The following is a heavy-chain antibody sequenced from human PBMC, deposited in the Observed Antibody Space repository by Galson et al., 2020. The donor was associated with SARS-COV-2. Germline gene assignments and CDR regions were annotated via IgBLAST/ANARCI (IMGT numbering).Heavy chain of an antibody. V-gene: IGHV4-31*03. CDR3: ARDCNNGYFSFDP. CDR1: GGSISSGGHY. J-gene: IGHJ5*02. CDR2: IYYSGSS. D-gene: IGHD2-8*01. Sequence: SETLSLTCTVSGGSISSGGHYWSWLRQHPGKDLEWIAYIYYSGSSFYNPSLESRVTISIDTSKNQFSLKLNSVTAADTAVYYCARDCNNGYFSFDPWGQGILVTVSS.